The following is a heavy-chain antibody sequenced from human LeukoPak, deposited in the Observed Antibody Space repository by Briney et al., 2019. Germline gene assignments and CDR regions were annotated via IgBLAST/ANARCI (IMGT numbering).Heavy chain of an antibody. CDR1: GDSISSGNYY. Sequence: SETLSLTCTVSGDSISSGNYYWAWIRRPAGKGLEWIGRIDTSGTFKYKSSLKSRVTISADTSKNEYPLKLSSVTAADTAVYYCASGPFDLRYYYYYMDVWGKGTTVTVSS. CDR3: ASGPFDLRYYYYYMDV. CDR2: IDTSGTF. J-gene: IGHJ6*03. D-gene: IGHD3-9*01. V-gene: IGHV4-61*02.